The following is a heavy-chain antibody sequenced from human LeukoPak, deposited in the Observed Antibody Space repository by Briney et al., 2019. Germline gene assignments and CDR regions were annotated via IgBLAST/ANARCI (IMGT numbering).Heavy chain of an antibody. D-gene: IGHD6-6*01. CDR2: IYTSGST. V-gene: IGHV4-61*02. J-gene: IGHJ4*02. CDR3: ARGKSSSSKRGSFDY. CDR1: GGSISSGSYY. Sequence: PSETLSLTCTVSGGSISSGSYYWSWIRQPAGKGLEWIGRIYTSGSTNYNPSLKSRVTISVDTSKNQFSLKLSSVTAADTAVYYCARGKSSSSKRGSFDYWGQGTLVTVSS.